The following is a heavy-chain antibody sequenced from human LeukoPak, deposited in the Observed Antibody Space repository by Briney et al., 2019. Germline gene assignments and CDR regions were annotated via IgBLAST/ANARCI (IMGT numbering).Heavy chain of an antibody. J-gene: IGHJ4*02. CDR3: ARLCGDCYPNHFDY. D-gene: IGHD2-21*02. Sequence: PSETLSLTCTVSGGSISSSSYYWGWIRQPPGKGLEWIGSIYYSGSTYYNPSLKSRVTISVDTSKNQFSLKLSSVTAADTAVYYCARLCGDCYPNHFDYWGQGTLVTVSS. CDR1: GGSISSSSYY. V-gene: IGHV4-39*01. CDR2: IYYSGST.